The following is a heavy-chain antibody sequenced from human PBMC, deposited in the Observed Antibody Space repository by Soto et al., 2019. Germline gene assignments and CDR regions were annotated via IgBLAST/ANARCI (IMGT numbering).Heavy chain of an antibody. Sequence: PGGSLRLSCAASGVTFSSYEMNWVRQAPGKGLEWVSYITGSGFTIYYADSVKGRFTISRDNAKNSLYLQMNSLRVEDTAVYYCARTYYDGSGYYYLDSWGQGTLVTV. CDR1: GVTFSSYE. CDR3: ARTYYDGSGYYYLDS. CDR2: ITGSGFTI. J-gene: IGHJ4*02. D-gene: IGHD3-22*01. V-gene: IGHV3-48*03.